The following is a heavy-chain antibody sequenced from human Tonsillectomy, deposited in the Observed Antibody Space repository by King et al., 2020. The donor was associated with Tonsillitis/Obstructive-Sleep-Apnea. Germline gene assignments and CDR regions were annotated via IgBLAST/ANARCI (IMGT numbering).Heavy chain of an antibody. V-gene: IGHV3-66*01. CDR1: GFTVSSNY. CDR2: IYSGGST. CDR3: ARGPSYDFMDV. Sequence: VQLVESGGGLVQPGGSLRLSCAASGFTVSSNYMSWVRQAPGKGLEWVSVIYSGGSTYYANSVKGRFTISRDNSKNTLYLQMNSLRAEDTAVYYCARGPSYDFMDVWGKGTTVTVSS. D-gene: IGHD3-3*01. J-gene: IGHJ6*03.